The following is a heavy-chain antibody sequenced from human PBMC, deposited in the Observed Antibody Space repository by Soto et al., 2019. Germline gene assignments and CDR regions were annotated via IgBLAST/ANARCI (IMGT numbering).Heavy chain of an antibody. CDR1: GFTFSNYG. CDR3: AKLGYCISTSCPTHYGMDV. V-gene: IGHV3-30*18. D-gene: IGHD2-2*01. Sequence: QVQLVESGGGVAQPGRSLRLSCAASGFTFSNYGMHWVRQAPGKGLEWVAVISYDGSNEYYADSVKGRFTISRDNSKNTLYLQMNSLRADDTAVYYCAKLGYCISTSCPTHYGMDVWGQGTTVTVSS. J-gene: IGHJ6*02. CDR2: ISYDGSNE.